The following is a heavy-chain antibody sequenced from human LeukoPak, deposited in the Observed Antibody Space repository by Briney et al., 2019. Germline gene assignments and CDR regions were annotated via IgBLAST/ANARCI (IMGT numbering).Heavy chain of an antibody. CDR3: AKDMRPGGGAPFDY. CDR1: GFTFDDYA. D-gene: IGHD1-26*01. J-gene: IGHJ4*02. CDR2: ISWNSGSI. Sequence: GGSLTLSCAASGFTFDDYAMHCARQARGKGREGVSGISWNSGSIGYADSVKGRFTISRDNAKNSLYLQMNSLRAEDTALYYCAKDMRPGGGAPFDYWGQGTLVTVSS. V-gene: IGHV3-9*01.